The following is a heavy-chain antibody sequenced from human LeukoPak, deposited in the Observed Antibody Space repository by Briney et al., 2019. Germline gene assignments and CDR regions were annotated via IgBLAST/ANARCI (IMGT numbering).Heavy chain of an antibody. J-gene: IGHJ3*01. CDR3: ARSSYSSSSSV. CDR2: INSDGSEG. V-gene: IGHV3-7*03. Sequence: GGSLRLSCAVSGFTFSGFWMSWPRQAPGKGLEWVASINSDGSEGYYADVVKGRFTISRDNAKNSLYLQINSLRAEDTAVYYCARSSYSSSSSVWGQGTMVTVSS. D-gene: IGHD6-6*01. CDR1: GFTFSGFW.